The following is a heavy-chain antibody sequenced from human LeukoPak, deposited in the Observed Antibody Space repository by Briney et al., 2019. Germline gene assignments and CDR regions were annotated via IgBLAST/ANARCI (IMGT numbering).Heavy chain of an antibody. J-gene: IGHJ4*02. CDR1: GFTFSSYG. D-gene: IGHD3-16*01. V-gene: IGHV3-48*01. CDR3: AKASWVSSADAVL. Sequence: GGSLRLSCAASGFTFSSYGMNWARQAPGKGPEWVSYISSSGSTMQYADFMEGRFTFSRDESRNTVYLHLNNLRVEDTAVYDCAKASWVSSADAVLWGQGTLVTVSS. CDR2: ISSSGSTM.